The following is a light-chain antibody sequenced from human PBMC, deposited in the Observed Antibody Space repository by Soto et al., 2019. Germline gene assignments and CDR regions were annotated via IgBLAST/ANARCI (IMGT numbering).Light chain of an antibody. CDR3: GTWDSSLSAGV. V-gene: IGLV1-51*01. CDR1: SSNIGNNY. J-gene: IGLJ3*02. CDR2: GDN. Sequence: QSVLTQPPSVSAAPGQKVTISCSGSSSNIGNNYVSWYQQLPGTAPKLLIYGDNKRPSGIPDRLSGSKSGASATLDISGLQTGDEADYYCGTWDSSLSAGVFGGGTKLTVL.